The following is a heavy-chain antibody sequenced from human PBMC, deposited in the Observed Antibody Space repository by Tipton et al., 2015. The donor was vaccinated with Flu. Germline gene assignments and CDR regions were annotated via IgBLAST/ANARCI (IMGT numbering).Heavy chain of an antibody. CDR2: IWYDGSKT. D-gene: IGHD5/OR15-5a*01. CDR1: GFTFSSHG. Sequence: SLRLSCTGSGFTFSSHGMHWVRQAPGQGLEWVAIIWYDGSKTHYADSVRGRFTISRDDSKNTLYLQMNSLRVEDTGLYHCARDISFYSDDYWGQGTLVTVSS. J-gene: IGHJ4*02. CDR3: ARDISFYSDDY. V-gene: IGHV3-33*01.